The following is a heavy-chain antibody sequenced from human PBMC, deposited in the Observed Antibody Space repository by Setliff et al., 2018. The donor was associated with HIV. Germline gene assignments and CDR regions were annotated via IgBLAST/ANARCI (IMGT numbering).Heavy chain of an antibody. CDR2: IVPLLGTT. CDR3: ARDRLPAEVAVSGDWFDP. J-gene: IGHJ5*02. Sequence: SVKVSCKASGVTLNIAHGISWVRQAPGQGLEWMGGIVPLLGTTHYTQKFQGRVTITADKSTNTAYMELSSLRSDDTAVYYCARDRLPAEVAVSGDWFDPWARELWSPSPQ. CDR1: GVTLNIAHG. V-gene: IGHV1-69*06. D-gene: IGHD5-12*01.